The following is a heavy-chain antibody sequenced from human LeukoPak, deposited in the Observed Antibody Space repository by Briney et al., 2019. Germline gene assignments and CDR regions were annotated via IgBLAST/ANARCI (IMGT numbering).Heavy chain of an antibody. CDR2: ISGSAGST. CDR3: AKDPLTVGWFDP. CDR1: GFTFSSYA. V-gene: IGHV3-23*01. D-gene: IGHD4-11*01. J-gene: IGHJ5*02. Sequence: QPGGSLTLSSAASGFTFSSYAMSWVRQAPGKGLEWVSAISGSAGSTYYADSVKGRFTISRDNSKNTLYLQMNSLRAEDTAVYYCAKDPLTVGWFDPWGQGTLVTVSS.